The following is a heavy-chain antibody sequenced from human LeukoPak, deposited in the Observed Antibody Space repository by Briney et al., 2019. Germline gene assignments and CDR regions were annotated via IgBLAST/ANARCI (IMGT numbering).Heavy chain of an antibody. CDR3: ASGNTAMDYFDY. V-gene: IGHV3-23*01. CDR1: GFTFRNYA. Sequence: GGSLRLSCAASGFTFRNYAMTWVRQAPGKGLEWVSVISDSGAGTYYADSVKGRFTISRDNSKNTLYLQMNSLRDDDTAVYYCASGNTAMDYFDYWGQGTLVTVSS. CDR2: ISDSGAGT. D-gene: IGHD5-18*01. J-gene: IGHJ4*02.